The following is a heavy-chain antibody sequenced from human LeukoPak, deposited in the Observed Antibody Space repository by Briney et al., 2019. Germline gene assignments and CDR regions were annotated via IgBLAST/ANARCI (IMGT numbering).Heavy chain of an antibody. D-gene: IGHD3-16*02. CDR3: AKDRRGVWGSYRLFQH. J-gene: IGHJ1*01. Sequence: PGRSLRLSCAASGFTFSSYAMHWVRQAPGKGLEWVAVISYDGSNKYYADSVKGRFTISRDNSKNTLYLQMNSLRAEDTAVYYCAKDRRGVWGSYRLFQHWGQGTLVTVSS. CDR1: GFTFSSYA. V-gene: IGHV3-30-3*01. CDR2: ISYDGSNK.